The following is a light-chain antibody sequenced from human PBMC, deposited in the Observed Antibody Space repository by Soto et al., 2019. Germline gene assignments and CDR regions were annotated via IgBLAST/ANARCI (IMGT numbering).Light chain of an antibody. Sequence: QSVLTQPASVSGSPGQSITISCTGTSSDVGGYNYVSWYQQHPGIAPKLLIYGVTNRPSGVSTRFSGSKSGNTASLTIFGLQAEDEADYHCSSYTSASTLLYLFGTGTKVTVL. CDR1: SSDVGGYNY. CDR2: GVT. V-gene: IGLV2-14*01. J-gene: IGLJ1*01. CDR3: SSYTSASTLLYL.